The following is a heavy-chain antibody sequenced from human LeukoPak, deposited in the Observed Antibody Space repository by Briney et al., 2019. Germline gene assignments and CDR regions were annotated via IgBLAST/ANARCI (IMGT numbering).Heavy chain of an antibody. D-gene: IGHD3-22*01. V-gene: IGHV4-4*07. CDR3: ARHYYYDSSGSYYFDY. J-gene: IGHJ4*02. CDR1: GGSISSYY. CDR2: IYTSGST. Sequence: SETLSLTCTVSGGSISSYYWSWIRQPAGKGLEWIGRIYTSGSTNYNPSLKSRVTMSVDTSKNQFSLKLSSVTAADTAVYYCARHYYYDSSGSYYFDYWGQGTLVTVSS.